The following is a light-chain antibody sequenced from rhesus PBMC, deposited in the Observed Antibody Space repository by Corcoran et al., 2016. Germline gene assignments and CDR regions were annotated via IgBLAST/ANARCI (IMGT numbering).Light chain of an antibody. CDR2: KAS. J-gene: IGKJ4*01. Sequence: DIQMTQSPSSLSASVGDRVTITCRASENVNNYFNWYQQKPGKAPKLLIYKASTLQSGVPSRFRGSGSGTDYTFSISSLQPEDVATYYCQAGYGTPLTFGGGAKVELK. CDR1: ENVNNY. CDR3: QAGYGTPLT. V-gene: IGKV1-74*01.